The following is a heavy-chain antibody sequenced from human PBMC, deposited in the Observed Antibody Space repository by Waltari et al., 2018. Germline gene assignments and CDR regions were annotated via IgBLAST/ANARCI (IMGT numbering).Heavy chain of an antibody. D-gene: IGHD3-3*02. CDR2: ISYDGTNK. J-gene: IGHJ4*02. CDR3: ARFISSADY. Sequence: VQLVESGGGVVQTGRALRLSCSASGFTFSNYAMPWVRQAPGTGLEGVAVISYDGTNKYYADAVKGRFTISRGNSTNTLYLQMNSLRAADTAVYYCARFISSADYWGQGTLVTVSS. V-gene: IGHV3-30*01. CDR1: GFTFSNYA.